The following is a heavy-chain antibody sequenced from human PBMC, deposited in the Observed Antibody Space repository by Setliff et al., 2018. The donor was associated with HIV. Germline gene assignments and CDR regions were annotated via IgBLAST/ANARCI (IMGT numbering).Heavy chain of an antibody. D-gene: IGHD5-12*01. CDR3: ARARYSGYDWGGFYFDY. V-gene: IGHV1-69*10. CDR2: IIPIVGIG. J-gene: IGHJ4*02. CDR1: GGTLSSYT. Sequence: ASVKVSCKASGGTLSSYTFNWVRQAPGQGLEWVGGIIPIVGIGKYAQSLQGRLTITAEESTSTVYMDLNSLRAEDTALYFCARARYSGYDWGGFYFDYWGLGTLVTVSS.